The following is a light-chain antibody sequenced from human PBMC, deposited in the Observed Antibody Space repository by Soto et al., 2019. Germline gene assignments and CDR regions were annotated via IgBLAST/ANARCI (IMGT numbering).Light chain of an antibody. Sequence: DIPMTQSPSSLSASVGDRVTITCRASQGISNYVAWYQQRPGKVPKPLIYAASTLHLGVPSRFSGSGSGTHFTLTISSLQPEDVGVYYCQMYNSAPFTFGPGTKVDIK. J-gene: IGKJ3*01. CDR3: QMYNSAPFT. CDR1: QGISNY. CDR2: AAS. V-gene: IGKV1-27*01.